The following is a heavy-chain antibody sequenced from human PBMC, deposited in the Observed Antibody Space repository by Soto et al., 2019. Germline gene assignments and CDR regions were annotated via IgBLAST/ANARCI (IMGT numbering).Heavy chain of an antibody. D-gene: IGHD3-9*01. V-gene: IGHV4-39*01. J-gene: IGHJ2*01. CDR2: IYYSGST. CDR1: GGSISSSSYY. CDR3: ARRDYDILTGPYWYFDL. Sequence: QLQLQESGPGLVKPSETLSLTCTVSGGSISSSSYYWGWIRQPPGKGLEWIGSIYYSGSTYYNPSLKSRVTISVDTSKNQFSLKLSSVTAADTAVYYCARRDYDILTGPYWYFDLWGRGTLVTVSS.